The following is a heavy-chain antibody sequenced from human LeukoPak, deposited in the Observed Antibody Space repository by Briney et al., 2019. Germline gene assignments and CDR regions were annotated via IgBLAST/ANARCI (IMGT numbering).Heavy chain of an antibody. J-gene: IGHJ5*02. CDR1: GAAISTYF. V-gene: IGHV4-59*01. CDR3: ARDFWSGSVGFDP. D-gene: IGHD3-3*01. CDR2: IYSSGST. Sequence: SETLSLTCTVSGAAISTYFWSWIRQSPGKGLEWIGYIYSSGSTKYNPSLKSRVTISVDASKNQFALTLRSLTAADTAVYYCARDFWSGSVGFDPWGQGTLVTVST.